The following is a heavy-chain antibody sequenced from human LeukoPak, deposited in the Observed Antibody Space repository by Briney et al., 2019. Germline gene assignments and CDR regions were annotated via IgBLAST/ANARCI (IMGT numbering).Heavy chain of an antibody. J-gene: IGHJ3*02. CDR1: GFTFSSYA. CDR2: ISYDGSNK. D-gene: IGHD3-10*01. V-gene: IGHV3-30*04. Sequence: GGSLRLSCAASGFTFSSYAMHWVRQAPGKGLEWVAVISYDGSNKYYADSVKGRFTISRDNSKNTLYLQMNSLRAEDTAVYYCARDDMVRGVINYAFDIWGQGTMVTVSS. CDR3: ARDDMVRGVINYAFDI.